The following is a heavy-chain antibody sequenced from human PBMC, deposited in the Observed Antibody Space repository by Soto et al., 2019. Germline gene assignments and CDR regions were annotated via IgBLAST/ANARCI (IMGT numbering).Heavy chain of an antibody. CDR3: ARARRSYYDYGMDV. CDR2: IYDSGST. V-gene: IGHV4-30-2*01. J-gene: IGHJ6*02. Sequence: SETLSLTCAVSGDSISRGGYSWTWIRQPPGKALEWIGNIYDSGSTSYNPSLKSRVTISVDTSKNQFSLRLTSVTAADTAVYLCARARRSYYDYGMDVWGQGTTVTVSS. CDR1: GDSISRGGYS.